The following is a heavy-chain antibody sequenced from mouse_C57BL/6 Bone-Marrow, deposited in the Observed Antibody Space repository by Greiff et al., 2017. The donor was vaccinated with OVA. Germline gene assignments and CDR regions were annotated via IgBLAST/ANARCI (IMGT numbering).Heavy chain of an antibody. CDR2: ISSGGSYT. Sequence: EVKLQESGGDLVKPGGSLKLSCAASGFTFSSYGMSWVRQTPDKRLEWVATISSGGSYTYYPDSVKGRFTISRDNAKNTLYLQMSSLKSEDTAMYYCARRGIYYGNLFDYWGQGTTLTVSS. J-gene: IGHJ2*01. D-gene: IGHD2-1*01. CDR1: GFTFSSYG. CDR3: ARRGIYYGNLFDY. V-gene: IGHV5-6*02.